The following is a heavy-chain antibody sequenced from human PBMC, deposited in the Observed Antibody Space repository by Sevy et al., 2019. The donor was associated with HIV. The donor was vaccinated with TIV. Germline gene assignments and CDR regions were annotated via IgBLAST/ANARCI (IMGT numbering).Heavy chain of an antibody. Sequence: GGSLRLSCTASGFTFGDYAMSWFRQAPGKGLEGVGFIRSKAYGGTTEYAASVKGKFTISRDDFKSIAYLQMNSLKTEDTAVYYCTRDLSRGATPYYYYNYMDVWGKGTTVTVSS. V-gene: IGHV3-49*03. CDR3: TRDLSRGATPYYYYNYMDV. CDR1: GFTFGDYA. J-gene: IGHJ6*03. CDR2: IRSKAYGGTT. D-gene: IGHD5-12*01.